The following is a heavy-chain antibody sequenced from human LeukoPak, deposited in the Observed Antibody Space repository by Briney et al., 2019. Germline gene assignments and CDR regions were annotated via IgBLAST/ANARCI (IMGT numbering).Heavy chain of an antibody. CDR2: ISYDGSEK. V-gene: IGHV3-30*04. J-gene: IGHJ4*02. Sequence: GRSLRLSCEASGFTFSSRAIHWVRQAPGKGLEWVAVISYDGSEKYYADFVKGRFTISRDNSKNTVNLQMNNLRTEDTAVFFCANGGIVSAGPDYWGQGTLVTVSS. CDR3: ANGGIVSAGPDY. CDR1: GFTFSSRA. D-gene: IGHD6-13*01.